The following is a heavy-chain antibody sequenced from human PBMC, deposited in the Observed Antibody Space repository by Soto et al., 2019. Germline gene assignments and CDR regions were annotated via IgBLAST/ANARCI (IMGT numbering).Heavy chain of an antibody. CDR1: GFTFSSYG. CDR3: AKDRIQLWLRGGYYFDY. V-gene: IGHV3-30*18. D-gene: IGHD5-18*01. Sequence: QVQLVESGGGVVQPGRSLRLSCAASGFTFSSYGMHWVRQAPGKGLEWVAVISYDGSNKYYADSFKGRFTISRDNSKNTLYLQMNSLRAEDTAVYSCAKDRIQLWLRGGYYFDYWGQGTLVTVSS. J-gene: IGHJ4*02. CDR2: ISYDGSNK.